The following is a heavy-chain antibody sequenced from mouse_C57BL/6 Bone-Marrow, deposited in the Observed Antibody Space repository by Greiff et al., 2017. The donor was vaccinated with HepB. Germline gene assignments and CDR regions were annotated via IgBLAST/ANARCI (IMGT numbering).Heavy chain of an antibody. CDR3: ARDDTTALGGYYFDY. Sequence: VQLKESGPGLVKPSQSLSLTCSVTGYSITSGYYWNWIRQFPGNKLEWMGYISYDGSNNYNPSLKNRISITRDTSKNQFFLKLNSVTTEDTATYYGARDDTTALGGYYFDYWGQGTTLTVSS. D-gene: IGHD1-2*01. CDR1: GYSITSGYY. V-gene: IGHV3-6*01. J-gene: IGHJ2*01. CDR2: ISYDGSN.